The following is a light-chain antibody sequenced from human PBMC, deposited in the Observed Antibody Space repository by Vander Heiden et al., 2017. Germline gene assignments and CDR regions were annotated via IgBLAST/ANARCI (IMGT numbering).Light chain of an antibody. CDR1: QSIKNF. V-gene: IGKV1-39*01. CDR2: GAS. J-gene: IGKJ1*01. Sequence: DIQMTQSPSSLSASVGDRVTITCRASQSIKNFLNWYQEKPGKAPKLLIYGASSLQSGVPSRFSGRGSGTDFTLTISSLQAEDFATYYCQQSYSSPRTFGRGTKVEVK. CDR3: QQSYSSPRT.